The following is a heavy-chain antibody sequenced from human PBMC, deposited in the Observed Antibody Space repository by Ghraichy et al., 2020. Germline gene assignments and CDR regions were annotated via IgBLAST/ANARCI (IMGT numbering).Heavy chain of an antibody. CDR1: GGSISSGGYD. D-gene: IGHD2-2*01. Sequence: SETLSLTCSVSGGSISSGGYDWSWIRQHPGKGLEWIGYIYYSGSSYYNPSLKSRVFISVDTSKNQFSLKLSSVTAADTAVYYCARSPEAYCSTSCAAPYCYYYMDVWGKGTTVSVAS. J-gene: IGHJ6*03. CDR2: IYYSGSS. CDR3: ARSPEAYCSTSCAAPYCYYYMDV. V-gene: IGHV4-31*03.